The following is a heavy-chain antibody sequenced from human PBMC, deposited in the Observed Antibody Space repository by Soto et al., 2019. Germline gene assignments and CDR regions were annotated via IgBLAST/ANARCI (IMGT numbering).Heavy chain of an antibody. D-gene: IGHD6-6*01. CDR3: ARVPTGRSSSSSDYYYGMDV. Sequence: QVQLVQSGAEVKKPGASVKVSCKASGYTFTSYGISWVRQAPGQGLEWMGWISAYNGNTNYAQKLQGRVTMTTDTSTSTADMELRSLRSDDTAVYYCARVPTGRSSSSSDYYYGMDVWGQGTTVTVSS. CDR1: GYTFTSYG. CDR2: ISAYNGNT. V-gene: IGHV1-18*01. J-gene: IGHJ6*02.